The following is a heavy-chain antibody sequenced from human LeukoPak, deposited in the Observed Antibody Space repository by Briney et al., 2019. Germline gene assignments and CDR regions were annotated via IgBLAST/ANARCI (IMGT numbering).Heavy chain of an antibody. CDR3: GNGMLLNY. CDR2: ISSSGGST. Sequence: GGSLRLSCTASGFTFPDSAMSWVGQAPGKGLEWVSLISSSGGSTYYSDSVRGRFSISRDDSKNTLFLQMDSLRAEDTAVYYSGNGMLLNYRGQGILVTVSS. J-gene: IGHJ4*02. V-gene: IGHV3-23*01. CDR1: GFTFPDSA. D-gene: IGHD2-8*01.